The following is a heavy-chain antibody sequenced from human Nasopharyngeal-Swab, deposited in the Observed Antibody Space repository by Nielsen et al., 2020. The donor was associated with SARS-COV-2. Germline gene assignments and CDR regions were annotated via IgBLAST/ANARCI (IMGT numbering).Heavy chain of an antibody. CDR3: AKDLLGSGNY. D-gene: IGHD1-26*01. CDR1: GFTFSSYA. CDR2: ISSSGGST. J-gene: IGHJ4*02. V-gene: IGHV3-23*01. Sequence: GGSLRLSCTTSGFTFSSYAMSWVRQAPGKGLEWVSAISSSGGSTYYADSVKGRFTISRDYSKTTLYLQMNSLRAEDTAVYYCAKDLLGSGNYWGQGTLVTVSS.